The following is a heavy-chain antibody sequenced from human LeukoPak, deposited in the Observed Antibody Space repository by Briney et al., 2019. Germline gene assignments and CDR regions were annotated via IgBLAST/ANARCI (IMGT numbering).Heavy chain of an antibody. CDR2: IYHSGST. CDR3: ARDPFGGSFSPPAAFDI. D-gene: IGHD1-26*01. J-gene: IGHJ3*02. Sequence: SETLSLTCTVSGGSISSGGYYWSWIRQPPGKGLEWIGYIYHSGSTYYNPSLKSRVTISVDRSKNQFSLKLSSVTAADTAVYYCARDPFGGSFSPPAAFDIWGQGAMVTVSS. V-gene: IGHV4-30-2*01. CDR1: GGSISSGGYY.